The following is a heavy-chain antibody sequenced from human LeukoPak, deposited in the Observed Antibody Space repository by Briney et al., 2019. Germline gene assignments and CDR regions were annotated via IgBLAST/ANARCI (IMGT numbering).Heavy chain of an antibody. V-gene: IGHV3-74*01. J-gene: IGHJ6*02. CDR2: INSDGSST. CDR3: ARGNYYGMDV. CDR1: GFTLSSYW. Sequence: GGTLSLSCAASGFTLSSYWMHWVRQAPGKGLVWVSRINSDGSSTSYADSVKGRFAISRDNAKNTLYLQMNSLRAEDTAVYYCARGNYYGMDVWGQGTTVTVSS.